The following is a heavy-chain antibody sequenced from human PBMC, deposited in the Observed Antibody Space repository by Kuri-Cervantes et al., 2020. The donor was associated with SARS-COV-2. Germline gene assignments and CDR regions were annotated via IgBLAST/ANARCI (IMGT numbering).Heavy chain of an antibody. D-gene: IGHD5-18*01. Sequence: ASVKVSCKASGYTFPDYYMHWVRQAPGQGPEWMGWINPTGGTNSAQRFQGRVTMTRDTSTSIVLMELSRLRFDDTAVFYCARNRRTGGYSYGFDLWGQGTLVTVSS. CDR3: ARNRRTGGYSYGFDL. V-gene: IGHV1-2*02. CDR1: GYTFPDYY. J-gene: IGHJ4*02. CDR2: INPTGGT.